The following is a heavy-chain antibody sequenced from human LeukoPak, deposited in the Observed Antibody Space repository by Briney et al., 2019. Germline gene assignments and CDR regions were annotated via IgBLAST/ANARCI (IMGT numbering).Heavy chain of an antibody. CDR1: GGSISSGGYY. CDR3: ARDYGDYYFDY. CDR2: IYYSGST. V-gene: IGHV4-31*02. Sequence: SETLSLTCSVSGGSISSGGYYWSWIRQHPGKGLEWIGYIYYSGSTYYNPSLKSRVTISVDTSKNQFSLKLSSVTAADTAVYYCARDYGDYYFDYWGQGTLVTVSS. J-gene: IGHJ4*02. D-gene: IGHD4-17*01.